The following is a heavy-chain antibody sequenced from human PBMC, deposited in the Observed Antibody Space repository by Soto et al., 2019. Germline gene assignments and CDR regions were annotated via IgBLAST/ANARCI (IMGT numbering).Heavy chain of an antibody. Sequence: DVQLLESGGGLVQPGGSLRLSCAASGFSFSSYAMSWVRQAPGKGLEWVSTISGGDGKTFYADSVKGPFSISRDTSKNTLYLQMNSLRADDTAVYYCARLSYLDYWGQGTRVTVSS. CDR1: GFSFSSYA. CDR2: ISGGDGKT. V-gene: IGHV3-23*01. J-gene: IGHJ4*02. CDR3: ARLSYLDY.